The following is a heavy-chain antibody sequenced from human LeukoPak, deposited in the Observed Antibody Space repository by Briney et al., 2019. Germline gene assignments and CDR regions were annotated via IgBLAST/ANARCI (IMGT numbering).Heavy chain of an antibody. CDR1: GYTFTGYF. V-gene: IGHV1-2*06. CDR2: LNPNNGGT. J-gene: IGHJ4*02. D-gene: IGHD3-10*01. Sequence: ASVKVSCKASGYTFTGYFMHWVRKAPGQGLEWMGRLNPNNGGTNYAQKFQDRVTLTRDTSISTAYMEVSRLTSDDTAVYYCARSSLDQNYGADYWGQGTLVTVSS. CDR3: ARSSLDQNYGADY.